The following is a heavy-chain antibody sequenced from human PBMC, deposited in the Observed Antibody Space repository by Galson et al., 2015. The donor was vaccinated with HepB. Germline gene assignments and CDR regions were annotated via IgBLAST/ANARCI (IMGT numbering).Heavy chain of an antibody. D-gene: IGHD6-6*01. J-gene: IGHJ2*01. CDR1: GFTFSGYV. CDR2: ISGSGVST. V-gene: IGHV3-23*01. Sequence: SLRLSCAASGFTFSGYVMSWVRQAPGKGLEWVSGISGSGVSTYYADSVKGRFTISRDNSKNTLYLQMNSLRAEDTAVYYCAKVRSSSSGWYLDLWGRGTLVTVSS. CDR3: AKVRSSSSGWYLDL.